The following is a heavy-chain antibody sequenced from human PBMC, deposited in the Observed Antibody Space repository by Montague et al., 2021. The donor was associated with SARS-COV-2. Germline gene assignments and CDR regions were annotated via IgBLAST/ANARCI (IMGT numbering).Heavy chain of an antibody. CDR3: ARQSGRLWGIAVAGAFDY. CDR2: IYYSGST. Sequence: SETLSLTCTVSGGSISSYYWSWIRQPPGKGLEWIGYIYYSGSTNYNPSLKSRVTISVDTSKNQFSLKLSSVTAADTAVYYSARQSGRLWGIAVAGAFDYWGQGTLVTVSS. CDR1: GGSISSYY. D-gene: IGHD6-19*01. V-gene: IGHV4-59*08. J-gene: IGHJ4*02.